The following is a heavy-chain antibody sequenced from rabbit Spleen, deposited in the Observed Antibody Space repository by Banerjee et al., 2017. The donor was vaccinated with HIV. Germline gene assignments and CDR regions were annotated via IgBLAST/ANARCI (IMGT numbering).Heavy chain of an antibody. CDR2: IYGGSSGST. CDR1: GFDFSSNYF. J-gene: IGHJ4*01. Sequence: QSLEESGGGLVQPEGSLTLTCTASGFDFSSNYFMCWVRQAPGKGLEWIACIYGGSSGSTYYASWAKGRFTISKTSSTTVTLQMTSLTAADTATYFCARDLVAVIGWNFNLWGPGTLVTVS. V-gene: IGHV1S40*01. CDR3: ARDLVAVIGWNFNL. D-gene: IGHD1-1*01.